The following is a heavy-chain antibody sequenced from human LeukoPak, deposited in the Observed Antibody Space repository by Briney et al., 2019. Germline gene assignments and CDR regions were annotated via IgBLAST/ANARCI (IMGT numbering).Heavy chain of an antibody. J-gene: IGHJ4*02. CDR1: GFTFDDYA. V-gene: IGHV3-9*01. Sequence: GGSLRLSCAVSGFTFDDYAMPWVRQAPGKGLEWVSGISWNSGSIGYADSVKGRFTISRDNAKNSLYLQMNSLRAEDAALYYCASRDYWGQGTLVTVSS. CDR3: ASRDY. CDR2: ISWNSGSI.